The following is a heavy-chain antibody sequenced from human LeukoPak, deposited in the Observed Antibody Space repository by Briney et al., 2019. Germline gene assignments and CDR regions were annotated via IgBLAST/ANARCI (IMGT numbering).Heavy chain of an antibody. CDR2: ISDIGTTQ. V-gene: IGHV3-48*04. CDR3: ARDRSKVTAYDDALDI. CDR1: GFTFSSHG. Sequence: GGSPRLSCAASGFTFSSHGMSWVRQAPGKGLEWISHISDIGTTQHYADSVKGRFTISRDNAKNSLYLQMNSLTAEDTAVYYCARDRSKVTAYDDALDIWGQGTMVIVSS. J-gene: IGHJ3*02. D-gene: IGHD2-21*02.